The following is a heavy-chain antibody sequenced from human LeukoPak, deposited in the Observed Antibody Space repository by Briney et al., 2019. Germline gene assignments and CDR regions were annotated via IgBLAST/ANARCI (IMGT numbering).Heavy chain of an antibody. V-gene: IGHV3-66*01. CDR3: ARVGQWLSYYFDY. J-gene: IGHJ4*02. D-gene: IGHD6-19*01. CDR1: ALTVSTNY. Sequence: PPRSLTLSRVLAALTVSTNYISCVRQAAGKGLEWVSLIYSGDSTHYADSVKGRFIISRDKSKNTLYLQMNSLRAEDTAVYYCARVGQWLSYYFDYWGQGTLVSVSS. CDR2: IYSGDST.